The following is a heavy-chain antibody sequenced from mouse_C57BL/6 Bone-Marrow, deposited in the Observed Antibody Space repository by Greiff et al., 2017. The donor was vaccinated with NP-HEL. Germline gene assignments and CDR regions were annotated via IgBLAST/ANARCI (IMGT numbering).Heavy chain of an antibody. J-gene: IGHJ3*01. V-gene: IGHV14-4*01. D-gene: IGHD3-1*01. CDR3: TTRGAWFAY. Sequence: VQLQQSGAELVRPGASVKLSCTASGFNIKDDYMHWVKQRHEQGREWIGWLDPASGDTAYASKFQGKATITAETSSNTSYLQLSSLTSEDTAVYYCTTRGAWFAYWGQGTLVTVSA. CDR1: GFNIKDDY. CDR2: LDPASGDT.